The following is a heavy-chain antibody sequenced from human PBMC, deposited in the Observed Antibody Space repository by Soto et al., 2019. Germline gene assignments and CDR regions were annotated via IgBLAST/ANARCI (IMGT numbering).Heavy chain of an antibody. CDR3: ARSGSEGSSWYPHSASDY. CDR1: GFTFSSYG. D-gene: IGHD6-13*01. Sequence: GGSLRLSCAASGFTFSSYGMHWVRQAPGKGLEWVAVIWYDGSNKYYADSVKGRFTISRDNSKNTLYLQMNSLRAEDTAVYYCARSGSEGSSWYPHSASDYWGQGTLVTVSS. V-gene: IGHV3-33*01. J-gene: IGHJ4*02. CDR2: IWYDGSNK.